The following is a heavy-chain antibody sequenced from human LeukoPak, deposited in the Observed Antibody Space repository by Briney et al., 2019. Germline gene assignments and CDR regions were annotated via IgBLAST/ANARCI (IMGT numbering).Heavy chain of an antibody. CDR2: INSSAGST. CDR1: GYTFTSYY. J-gene: IGHJ4*02. Sequence: ASVKVSCKASGYTFTSYYMHWVRQAPGQGLEWMGIINSSAGSTKSAQKFQGRVTMTRDMSTNTVYMELSSLRSEDTAVYYCEVVGATSGAFDYWGQGTLVTVSS. V-gene: IGHV1-46*01. CDR3: EVVGATSGAFDY. D-gene: IGHD1-26*01.